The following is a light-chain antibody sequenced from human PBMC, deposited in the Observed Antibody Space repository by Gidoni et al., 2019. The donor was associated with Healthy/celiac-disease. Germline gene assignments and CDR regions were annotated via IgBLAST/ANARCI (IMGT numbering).Light chain of an antibody. CDR1: QDISNN. CDR3: QQYDNLPLT. Sequence: DIQMTQSPSSLSASVGDRVTITCQARQDISNNLNWYQHKPGKAPKLLIYDASNLETGVPSRFSRRGSATDFTFTISSLQPEDIATYYCQQYDNLPLTFGGGTKVEIK. V-gene: IGKV1-33*01. CDR2: DAS. J-gene: IGKJ4*01.